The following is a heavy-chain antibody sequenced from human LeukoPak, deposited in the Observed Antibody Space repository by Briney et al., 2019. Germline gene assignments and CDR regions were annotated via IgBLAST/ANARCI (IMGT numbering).Heavy chain of an antibody. J-gene: IGHJ3*02. V-gene: IGHV4-34*01. CDR2: SDDGGNT. CDR3: ARFSRITWGDWGDAFDI. Sequence: NSSETLSLTCSVYGGPFSDYFWSWIRQSPGKGLEWIGESDDGGNTNYNPSLMSRVIVSMEKSKKQLSLVMRSVAAADTAVYYCARFSRITWGDWGDAFDIWGKGTTVIVSS. CDR1: GGPFSDYF. D-gene: IGHD2-21*02.